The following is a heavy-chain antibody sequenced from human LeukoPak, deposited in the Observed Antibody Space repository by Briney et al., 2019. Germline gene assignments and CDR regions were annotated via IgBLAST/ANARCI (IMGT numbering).Heavy chain of an antibody. D-gene: IGHD2-15*01. V-gene: IGHV3-21*04. J-gene: IGHJ4*02. CDR2: ISSSSSYI. CDR1: GFTFSSYE. Sequence: GGSLRLSCAASGFTFSSYEMNWVRQAPGKGLEWVSSISSSSSYIYYADSVKGRFTISRDNSRNTLYMQMISLRAEDTAVYYCARIITAAGSDYWGQGTLVTVSS. CDR3: ARIITAAGSDY.